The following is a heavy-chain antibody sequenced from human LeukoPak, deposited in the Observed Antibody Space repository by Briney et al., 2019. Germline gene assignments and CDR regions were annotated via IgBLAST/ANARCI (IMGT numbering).Heavy chain of an antibody. D-gene: IGHD1-14*01. CDR3: ARRRYRGFDY. V-gene: IGHV4-61*02. Sequence: PSETLSLTCTVSGGSISSGSYYWSWLRQPAGKGREWIGRIYTSGSTNYNPSLKSRVTISVDTSKSQFSLKLSSVTAADTAVYYCARRRYRGFDYWGQGTLITVSS. CDR2: IYTSGST. CDR1: GGSISSGSYY. J-gene: IGHJ4*02.